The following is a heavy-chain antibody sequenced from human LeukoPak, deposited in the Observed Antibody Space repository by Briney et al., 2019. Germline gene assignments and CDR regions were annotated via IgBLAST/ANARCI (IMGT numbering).Heavy chain of an antibody. Sequence: SETLSLTCTVSDYSISSGYCWGWIRQPPGKGLEWIGSIYHSGRTYFSPSLKSRVTISVDTSKNQFSLKLSSVTAADTAVYYCAREYYYDSSGSHFDYWGQGTLVTVSS. D-gene: IGHD3-22*01. CDR2: IYHSGRT. CDR3: AREYYYDSSGSHFDY. V-gene: IGHV4-38-2*02. CDR1: DYSISSGYC. J-gene: IGHJ4*02.